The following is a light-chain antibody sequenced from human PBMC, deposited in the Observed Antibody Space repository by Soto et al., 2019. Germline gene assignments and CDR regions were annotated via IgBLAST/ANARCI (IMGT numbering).Light chain of an antibody. V-gene: IGLV2-8*01. CDR2: EVS. Sequence: QSVLTQPPSASGSPGQSVTISCTGTSSDVGGYNYVSWYQQRPGKAPKLMIYEVSERPSGVPDRFSGSKSGNTASLTVSGLQAEDEADYYCSSYAGSSNVGVFGGGTKLTVL. CDR1: SSDVGGYNY. CDR3: SSYAGSSNVGV. J-gene: IGLJ2*01.